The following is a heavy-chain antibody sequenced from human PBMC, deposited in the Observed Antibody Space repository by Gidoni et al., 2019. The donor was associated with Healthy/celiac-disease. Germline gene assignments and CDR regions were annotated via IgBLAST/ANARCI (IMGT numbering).Heavy chain of an antibody. CDR3: ARIAVAGKRWFDP. J-gene: IGHJ5*02. CDR1: GGSFSGYY. Sequence: QVQLQQWGAGLLKPSETLSLTCAVYGGSFSGYYWSWIRQPPGKGLEWIGEINHSGSTNYNPSLKSRVTISVDTSKNQCSLKLSSVTAADTAVDYCARIAVAGKRWFDPWGQGTLVTVSS. CDR2: INHSGST. D-gene: IGHD6-19*01. V-gene: IGHV4-34*01.